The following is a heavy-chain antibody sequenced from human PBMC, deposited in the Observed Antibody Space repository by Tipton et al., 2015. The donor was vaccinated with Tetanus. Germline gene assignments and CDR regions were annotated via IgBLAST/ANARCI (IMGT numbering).Heavy chain of an antibody. V-gene: IGHV4-34*01. CDR1: GGSFSGYY. D-gene: IGHD4-17*01. J-gene: IGHJ5*02. CDR3: ARDQDYGDWNWFDP. CDR2: INHSGST. Sequence: TLSLTCAVYGGSFSGYYWSWIRQPPGKGPEWIGEINHSGSTYYNPSLKSRVTISVDTSKNQFSLKLSSVTAADTAVYYCARDQDYGDWNWFDPWGQGTLVTVSS.